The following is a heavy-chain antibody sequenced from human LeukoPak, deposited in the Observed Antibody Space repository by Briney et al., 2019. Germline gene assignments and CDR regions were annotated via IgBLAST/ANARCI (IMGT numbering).Heavy chain of an antibody. CDR1: GFLFSSFE. D-gene: IGHD5-12*01. Sequence: GSLRLSCAASGFLFSSFEVNWVRQAPGKGLEWVSYISSSGITIYYADSVKGRFTISRDNAKNSLYLQMSSLRAEDTAVYYCAREMGGYPFDYWGQGTLVTVSS. J-gene: IGHJ4*02. CDR3: AREMGGYPFDY. V-gene: IGHV3-48*03. CDR2: ISSSGITI.